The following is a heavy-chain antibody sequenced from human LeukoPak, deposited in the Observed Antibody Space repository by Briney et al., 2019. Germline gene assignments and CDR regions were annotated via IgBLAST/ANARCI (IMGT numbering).Heavy chain of an antibody. CDR1: GGTFSSYA. V-gene: IGHV1-69*06. CDR2: IIPIFG. Sequence: SVKVSCKASGGTFSSYAISWVRQAPGQGLEWMGGIIPIFGTADKSTSTAYMELSSLRSEDTAVYYCASSTVTTGRDYYYYYMDVWGKGTTVTVSS. CDR3: ASSTVTTGRDYYYYYMDV. D-gene: IGHD4-11*01. J-gene: IGHJ6*03.